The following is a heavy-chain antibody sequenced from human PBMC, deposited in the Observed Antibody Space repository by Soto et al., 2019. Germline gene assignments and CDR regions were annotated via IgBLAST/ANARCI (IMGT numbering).Heavy chain of an antibody. CDR3: TTRNLITIFGVVHYGMDV. Sequence: PGGSLRLSCAASGFTFSNAWMSWVRQAPGKGLEWVGRIKSKTDGGTTDYAAPVKGRSTISRDDSKNTLYLQMNSLKTEDTAVYYCTTRNLITIFGVVHYGMDVWGQGTTVTVSS. D-gene: IGHD3-3*01. J-gene: IGHJ6*02. CDR1: GFTFSNAW. CDR2: IKSKTDGGTT. V-gene: IGHV3-15*01.